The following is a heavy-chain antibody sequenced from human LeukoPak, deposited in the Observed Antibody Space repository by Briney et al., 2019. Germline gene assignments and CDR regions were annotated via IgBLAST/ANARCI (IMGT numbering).Heavy chain of an antibody. V-gene: IGHV3-11*01. Sequence: GGSLRLSCAASGFTFSYYYMTWIRQAPGKGLEWVSYISRSGDNLYYADSVKGRFTISRDNAKNSLYLQMNSLRVEDTAMYYCARQDSGSSPNYYYHGTDVWGQGTTVTVSS. J-gene: IGHJ6*02. CDR3: ARQDSGSSPNYYYHGTDV. D-gene: IGHD1-26*01. CDR2: ISRSGDNL. CDR1: GFTFSYYY.